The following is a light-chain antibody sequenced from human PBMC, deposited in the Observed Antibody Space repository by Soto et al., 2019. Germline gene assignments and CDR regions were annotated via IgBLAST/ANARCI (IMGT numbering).Light chain of an antibody. CDR2: AVS. Sequence: QSALTQPDSVSASPGQSITISCRRTSSDIGSYNHDAWYHQLPGKSPKLIIYAVSVRPPVVSHRFSGSKSGITATLTISGRHTEDEADYYCISYTDRQSYLCGTGTKVTVL. CDR3: ISYTDRQSYL. CDR1: SSDIGSYNH. J-gene: IGLJ1*01. V-gene: IGLV2-14*03.